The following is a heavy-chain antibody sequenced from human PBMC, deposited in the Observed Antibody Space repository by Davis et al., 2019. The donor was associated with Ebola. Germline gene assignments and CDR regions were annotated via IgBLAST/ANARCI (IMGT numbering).Heavy chain of an antibody. CDR3: ARDFDGGNYYFDY. V-gene: IGHV1-69*13. Sequence: SVKVSCKTSGGSFSSHPISWVRQAPRQGLEWMVGIIPIFDTPHYAQKFQGRITITADASTSTAYMELSSLRSEDTATYFCARDFDGGNYYFDYWGPGTPVTVSS. D-gene: IGHD3-9*01. CDR1: GGSFSSHP. J-gene: IGHJ4*02. CDR2: IIPIFDTP.